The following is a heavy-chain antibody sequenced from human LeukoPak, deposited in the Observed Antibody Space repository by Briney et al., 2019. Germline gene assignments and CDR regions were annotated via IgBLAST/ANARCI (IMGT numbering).Heavy chain of an antibody. CDR1: GGSISSGSYY. Sequence: SQTLSLTCTVSGGSISSGSYYWSWIRQPAGKGLEGIGRIYTSGSTNYNPSLKSRVTISVDTSKNQFSLKLSSVTAADTAVYYCARDFSTAYSRTYYFDYWGQGTLVTVSS. J-gene: IGHJ4*02. V-gene: IGHV4-61*02. CDR3: ARDFSTAYSRTYYFDY. CDR2: IYTSGST. D-gene: IGHD6-13*01.